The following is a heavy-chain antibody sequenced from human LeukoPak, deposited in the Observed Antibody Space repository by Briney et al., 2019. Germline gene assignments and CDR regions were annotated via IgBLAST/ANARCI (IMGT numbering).Heavy chain of an antibody. Sequence: SETLSLTCAVYGGSFSGYYWSWIRQPPGKGLEWIGEINHSGSTNYNPSLKSRVTISVDTSKNQFSLKLSSVTAADTAVYYCARSSGYLPNYFDYWGQGTLVTVSS. D-gene: IGHD5-12*01. CDR3: ARSSGYLPNYFDY. V-gene: IGHV4-34*01. CDR2: INHSGST. J-gene: IGHJ4*02. CDR1: GGSFSGYY.